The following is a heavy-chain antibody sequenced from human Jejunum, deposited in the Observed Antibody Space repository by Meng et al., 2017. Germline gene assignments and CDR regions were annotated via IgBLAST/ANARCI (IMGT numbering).Heavy chain of an antibody. V-gene: IGHV1-18*01. CDR2: ISPYNGNT. CDR1: GYTFTSFG. J-gene: IGHJ4*02. Sequence: QVQLVQSVAEVKKPGASVKVSCNTSGYTFTSFGISWVRQAPGQGLEWMGWISPYNGNTKYAQKLQGRVTMTTDTSTSTAYMELRSLRSDDTAVYYCARDGVSFTMVRGGTYWGQGTLVTVSS. CDR3: ARDGVSFTMVRGGTY. D-gene: IGHD3-10*01.